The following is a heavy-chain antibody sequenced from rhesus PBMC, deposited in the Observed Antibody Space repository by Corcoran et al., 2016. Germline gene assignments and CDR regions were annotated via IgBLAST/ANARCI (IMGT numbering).Heavy chain of an antibody. J-gene: IGHJ6*01. CDR1: GCTFSKYR. CDR3: AKDQYSNYVSYGLDS. Sequence: EVQLVESGGGLVQPGGSLRLSCAASGCTFSKYRMNWVRQAPGTGLEWVSAINRGRGSTYYADSVKGRFPISRDNSKNTLSLQMNSLRAEDTAVYYCAKDQYSNYVSYGLDSWGQGVVVTVSS. V-gene: IGHV3S25*01. CDR2: INRGRGST. D-gene: IGHD4-23*01.